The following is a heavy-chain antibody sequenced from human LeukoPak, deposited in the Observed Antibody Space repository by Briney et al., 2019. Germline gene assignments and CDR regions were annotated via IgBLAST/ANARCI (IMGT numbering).Heavy chain of an antibody. CDR1: GYTFTSYA. CDR2: INTNTGNT. CDR3: ARDLRDGYNDY. J-gene: IGHJ4*02. D-gene: IGHD5-24*01. Sequence: ASVKVSCKASGYTFTSYAMNWVRQAPGQGLEWMGWINTNTGNTTYAQGFTGRFVFSLDTSVSTAYLQISSLKAEVTAVYYCARDLRDGYNDYWGQGTLVSVSS. V-gene: IGHV7-4-1*02.